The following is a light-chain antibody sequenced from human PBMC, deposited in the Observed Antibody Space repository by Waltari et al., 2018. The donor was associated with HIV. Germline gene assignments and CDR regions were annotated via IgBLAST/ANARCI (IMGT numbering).Light chain of an antibody. J-gene: IGKJ4*01. CDR1: QSVSTS. CDR2: DAS. V-gene: IGKV3D-15*01. Sequence: EIVMTQSPGPLSVSPGEGASLSCRASQSVSTSLAWYQQKPGQNPTLIVYDASTRATGVPDRFSGGGSGTDFTLTISSLQSEDFAVYYCQQYKNWPLTFGGGTKVETK. CDR3: QQYKNWPLT.